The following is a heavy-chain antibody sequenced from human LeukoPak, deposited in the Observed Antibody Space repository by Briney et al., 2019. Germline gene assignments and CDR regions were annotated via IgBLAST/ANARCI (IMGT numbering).Heavy chain of an antibody. D-gene: IGHD1-26*01. CDR1: GFAFSSYA. J-gene: IGHJ4*02. CDR3: AKAVGGSYMRFDY. V-gene: IGHV3-23*01. Sequence: GGSLRLSCAASGFAFSSYAMSWVRQAPGKGLEWVSAISGSGGSTYYADSVKGRFTISRDSSKSTLFLQVNNLRAEDTAVYYCAKAVGGSYMRFDYWGQGTLVSVSS. CDR2: ISGSGGST.